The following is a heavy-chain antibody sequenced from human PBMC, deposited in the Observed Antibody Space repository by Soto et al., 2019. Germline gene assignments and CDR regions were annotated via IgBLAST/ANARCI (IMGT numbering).Heavy chain of an antibody. CDR1: GFSFDEYG. J-gene: IGHJ4*02. Sequence: GGSLRLSCAASGFSFDEYGMSWVRQAPGKGLEWVSGINWNGGSTTYADSVKGRFTISRDNAKNSLYLQMNSLRAGDTAFYYCAKAFSSSWFFDYWGLGTL. CDR2: INWNGGST. CDR3: AKAFSSSWFFDY. V-gene: IGHV3-20*04. D-gene: IGHD6-13*01.